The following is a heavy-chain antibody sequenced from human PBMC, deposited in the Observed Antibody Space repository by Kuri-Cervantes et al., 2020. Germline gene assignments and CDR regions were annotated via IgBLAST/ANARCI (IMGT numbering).Heavy chain of an antibody. CDR2: IFYDGSQK. V-gene: IGHV3-30*02. J-gene: IGHJ4*02. Sequence: GGSLRLSCAASGFTFSSYGMHWVRQAPGAGLEWVAFIFYDGSQKHYADSVKGRFTISRDNSKSALYLQMNSLRAEDTAVYYCAKDLRGVAVGYYFDYWGQGTLVTVSS. CDR3: AKDLRGVAVGYYFDY. CDR1: GFTFSSYG. D-gene: IGHD6-19*01.